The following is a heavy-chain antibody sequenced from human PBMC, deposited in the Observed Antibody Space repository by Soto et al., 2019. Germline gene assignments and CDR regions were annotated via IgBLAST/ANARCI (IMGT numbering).Heavy chain of an antibody. CDR1: GFTFSSYA. D-gene: IGHD1-1*01. CDR2: ISGSGGGT. CDR3: AKFGMATTKRSPPYYIDY. Sequence: LRLSCAASGFTFSSYAMSWVRQAPGNGLEWVSSISGSGGGTYYADSVKGRFTFSRDNSKNTLYLQMNSLRAEDTAVYYCAKFGMATTKRSPPYYIDYWGQGALVTVSS. V-gene: IGHV3-23*01. J-gene: IGHJ4*02.